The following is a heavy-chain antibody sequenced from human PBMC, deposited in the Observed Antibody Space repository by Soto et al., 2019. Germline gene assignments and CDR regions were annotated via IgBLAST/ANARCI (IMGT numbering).Heavy chain of an antibody. CDR2: FNRFGIT. CDR3: AREYYDLLTGYSGFDY. V-gene: IGHV3-53*01. CDR1: GLTCSDSD. J-gene: IGHJ4*02. Sequence: PGGSLRLSCAASGLTCSDSDVSWVRQGPGKGLEWVALFNRFGITYYADSVKGRFTISRDNSQNTVYLQMGSLRADDTAVYYCAREYYDLLTGYSGFDYWGQGTLVTVSS. D-gene: IGHD3-9*01.